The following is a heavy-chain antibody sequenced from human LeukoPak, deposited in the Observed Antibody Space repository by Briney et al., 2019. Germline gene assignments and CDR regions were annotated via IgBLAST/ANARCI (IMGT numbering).Heavy chain of an antibody. CDR2: ISAYNGNT. V-gene: IGHV1-18*01. Sequence: ASVKVSCKASGYTFTSYGISWVRQAPGQGLEWMGWISAYNGNTNYAQKLQGRVTMTTDTSTSTAYMELRSLRSADTAVYYCAREPLWESYRRYYFDYWGQGTMVTVSS. D-gene: IGHD3-16*02. J-gene: IGHJ4*02. CDR1: GYTFTSYG. CDR3: AREPLWESYRRYYFDY.